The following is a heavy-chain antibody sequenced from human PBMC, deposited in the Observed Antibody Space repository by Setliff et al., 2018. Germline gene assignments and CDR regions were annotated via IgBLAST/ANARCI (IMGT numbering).Heavy chain of an antibody. J-gene: IGHJ5*02. CDR3: AKGRLGGHHGWFDP. Sequence: GGSLRLSCVASDSTFNNFYMSWVRQAPGKGLEWVAVIWDDGVKKYHADSVKGRFTISRDNSKNTLFLQMNSLRAEDTAVYYCAKGRLGGHHGWFDPWGQGTLVTVSS. CDR2: IWDDGVKK. CDR1: DSTFNNFY. D-gene: IGHD3-16*01. V-gene: IGHV3-33*06.